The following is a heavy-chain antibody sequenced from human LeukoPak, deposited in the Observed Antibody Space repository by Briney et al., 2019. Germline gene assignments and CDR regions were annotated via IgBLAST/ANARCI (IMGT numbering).Heavy chain of an antibody. V-gene: IGHV4-39*07. CDR2: IYYSGST. CDR1: GGSISSSSYY. D-gene: IGHD6-13*01. Sequence: SETLSLTCTVSGGSISSSSYYWGWIRQPPGKGLEWIGSIYYSGSTYYNPSLKSRVTISVDTSKNQFSLKLSSVTAADTAVYYSARGVIAAAGVNWFDPWGQGTLVPVSS. J-gene: IGHJ5*02. CDR3: ARGVIAAAGVNWFDP.